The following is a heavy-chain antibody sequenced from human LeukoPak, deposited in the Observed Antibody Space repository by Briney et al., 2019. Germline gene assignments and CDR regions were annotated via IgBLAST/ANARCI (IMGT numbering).Heavy chain of an antibody. Sequence: SETLSLTCTVSGGSIGSYYWSWIRQPAGKGLEWIGRIYTSGSTNYNPSLKSRVTMSVDTSKNQFSLKLSSVTAADTAVYYCARDCSSTSCYRYYFDYWGQGTLVTVSS. J-gene: IGHJ4*02. CDR3: ARDCSSTSCYRYYFDY. V-gene: IGHV4-4*07. D-gene: IGHD2-2*01. CDR1: GGSIGSYY. CDR2: IYTSGST.